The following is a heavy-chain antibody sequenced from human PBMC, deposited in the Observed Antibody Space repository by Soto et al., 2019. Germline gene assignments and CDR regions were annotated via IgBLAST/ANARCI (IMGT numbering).Heavy chain of an antibody. V-gene: IGHV1-18*01. CDR1: GYTFTTYD. J-gene: IGHJ6*02. D-gene: IGHD3-22*01. CDR2: ISAYNGNT. Sequence: QVQLVQSGGEVKKPAASVKVSCKASGYTFTTYDLSWVRQAPGQGLEWMGWISAYNGNTNYAQNLQGRVTMTTDTSTSTAYMELRSLRSDDTAVYYCARVIGYYYHMDVWGQGTTVTVSS. CDR3: ARVIGYYYHMDV.